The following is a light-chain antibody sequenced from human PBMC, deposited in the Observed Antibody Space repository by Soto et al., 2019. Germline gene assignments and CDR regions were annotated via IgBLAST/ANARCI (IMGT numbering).Light chain of an antibody. Sequence: QSALTQPPSVSGAPGQRVTISCTGSSSNIGAGYDVHWYQQLPGTAPKLLIYGNSNRPSGVPDRFSGSKSGTSASLAITGLQAEDAADYYCQSYESGVFGTGTKVTVL. J-gene: IGLJ1*01. CDR3: QSYESGV. CDR1: SSNIGAGYD. V-gene: IGLV1-40*01. CDR2: GNS.